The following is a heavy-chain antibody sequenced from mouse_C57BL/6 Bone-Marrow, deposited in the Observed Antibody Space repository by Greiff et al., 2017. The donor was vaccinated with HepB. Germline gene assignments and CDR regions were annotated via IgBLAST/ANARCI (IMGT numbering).Heavy chain of an antibody. V-gene: IGHV5-17*01. CDR1: GFTFSDYG. J-gene: IGHJ2*01. Sequence: EVHLVESGGGLVKPGGSLKLSCAASGFTFSDYGMHWVRQAPEKGLEWVAYISSGSSTIYYADTVKGRFTISRDNAKNTLFLQMTSLRSEDTAMYYCARPHYYGSSKYYFDYWGQGTTLTVSS. CDR2: ISSGSSTI. D-gene: IGHD1-1*01. CDR3: ARPHYYGSSKYYFDY.